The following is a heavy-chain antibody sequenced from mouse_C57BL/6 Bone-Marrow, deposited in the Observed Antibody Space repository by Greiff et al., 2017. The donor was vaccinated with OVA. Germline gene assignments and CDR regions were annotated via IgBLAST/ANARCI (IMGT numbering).Heavy chain of an antibody. CDR2: ISNLAYSI. V-gene: IGHV5-15*01. D-gene: IGHD2-5*01. Sequence: EVMLVESGGGLVQPGGSLKLSCAASGFTFSDYGMAWVRQAPRKGPEWVAFISNLAYSIYYADTVTGRFTISRENAKNTLYLEMSSLRSEDTAMYYCARHTYYSNYDAMDYWGQGTSVTVSS. J-gene: IGHJ4*01. CDR1: GFTFSDYG. CDR3: ARHTYYSNYDAMDY.